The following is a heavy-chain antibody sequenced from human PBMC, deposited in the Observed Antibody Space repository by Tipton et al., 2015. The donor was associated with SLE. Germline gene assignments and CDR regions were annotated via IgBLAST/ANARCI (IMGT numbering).Heavy chain of an antibody. D-gene: IGHD3-3*01. CDR3: ARVPLDRLIWFDP. J-gene: IGHJ5*02. Sequence: SLRLSCAASGFTFSSYWMSWVRQAPGKGLEWVANIKQDGSEKYYVDSVKGRFTISRDNAKNSLYLQMNSLRAEDTAVYYCARVPLDRLIWFDPWGQGTLVTVSS. V-gene: IGHV3-7*03. CDR2: IKQDGSEK. CDR1: GFTFSSYW.